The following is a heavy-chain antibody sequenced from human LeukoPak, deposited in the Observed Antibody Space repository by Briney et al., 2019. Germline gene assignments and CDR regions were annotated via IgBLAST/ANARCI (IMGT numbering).Heavy chain of an antibody. D-gene: IGHD1-14*01. CDR1: SGSISSGSYY. CDR2: IYTSGST. Sequence: SQTLSLTCTVSSGSISSGSYYWSWIRQPAGKGLELIGRIYTSGSTNYNPSLKSRVTISVDTSKNQFSLKLSSVTAADTAVYYCARDNLLPGGWFDPWGQGTLVTVSS. J-gene: IGHJ5*02. CDR3: ARDNLLPGGWFDP. V-gene: IGHV4-61*02.